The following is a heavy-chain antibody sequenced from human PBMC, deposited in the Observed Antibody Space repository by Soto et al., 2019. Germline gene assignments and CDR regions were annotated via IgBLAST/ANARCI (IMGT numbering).Heavy chain of an antibody. D-gene: IGHD5-12*01. V-gene: IGHV1-69*13. Sequence: GASVKVSCKASGGTFSSYAISWVRQAPGQGLEWMGGIIPIFGTANYAQKFQGRVTITADESTSTAYMELSSLRSEDTAVYYCARPQGSEMATRRGDAFDIWGQGTMVTVSS. J-gene: IGHJ3*02. CDR3: ARPQGSEMATRRGDAFDI. CDR1: GGTFSSYA. CDR2: IIPIFGTA.